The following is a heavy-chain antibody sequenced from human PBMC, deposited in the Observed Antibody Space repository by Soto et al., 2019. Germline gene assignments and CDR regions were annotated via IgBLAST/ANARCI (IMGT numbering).Heavy chain of an antibody. CDR3: AGAVSERAVGFYSSKNGMDV. J-gene: IGHJ6*02. V-gene: IGHV1-2*02. CDR1: GYTFPAYY. D-gene: IGHD3-22*01. Sequence: GASVKVSCKAPGYTFPAYYIHWVRQAPGQGLEWLAWINPNSGGTNYAQKFRGRVTVTRDTSISTAYMELRSLRSDATAVYSCAGAVSERAVGFYSSKNGMDVWGLGTTVTVSS. CDR2: INPNSGGT.